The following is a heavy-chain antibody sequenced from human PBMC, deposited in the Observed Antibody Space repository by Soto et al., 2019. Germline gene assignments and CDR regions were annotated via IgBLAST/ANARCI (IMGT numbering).Heavy chain of an antibody. CDR3: ARDCPGYFDY. D-gene: IGHD2-15*01. CDR1: GFSFSSYA. J-gene: IGHJ4*02. CDR2: ISFDGSNK. V-gene: IGHV3-30-3*01. Sequence: GGSLRLSCAASGFSFSSYALHWLRQVPGKGLEWVAFISFDGSNKYYTDSVKGRFTISRDNSKNTLYLQANSLRAEDTAVYYCARDCPGYFDYWGQGTLVTVSS.